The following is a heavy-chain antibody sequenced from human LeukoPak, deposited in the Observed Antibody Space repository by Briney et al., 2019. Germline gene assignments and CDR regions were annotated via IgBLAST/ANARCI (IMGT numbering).Heavy chain of an antibody. V-gene: IGHV3-9*01. CDR1: GFTFDDYA. CDR3: AKATKGAARHSTFDY. CDR2: ISWNSGSI. J-gene: IGHJ4*02. D-gene: IGHD6-6*01. Sequence: PGGSLRLSCAASGFTFDDYAMHWVRHAPGKGLEWVSGISWNSGSIGYADSVKGRFTISRDNAKNSLYLQMNSLRAEDTALYYCAKATKGAARHSTFDYWGQGTLVTVSS.